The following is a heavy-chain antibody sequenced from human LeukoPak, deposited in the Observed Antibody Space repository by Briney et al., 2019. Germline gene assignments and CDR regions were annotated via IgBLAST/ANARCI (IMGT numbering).Heavy chain of an antibody. V-gene: IGHV3-33*01. Sequence: GGSLRLSCAASGFTFSSMHWVRQAPGKGLEWVAVIWYDGSNKYYADSVKGRFTISRDNSKNTLYLQMNSLRAEDTAVYYCARRRGSSCLDYWGQGTLVTVSS. CDR1: GFTFSS. CDR3: ARRRGSSCLDY. D-gene: IGHD6-13*01. J-gene: IGHJ4*02. CDR2: IWYDGSNK.